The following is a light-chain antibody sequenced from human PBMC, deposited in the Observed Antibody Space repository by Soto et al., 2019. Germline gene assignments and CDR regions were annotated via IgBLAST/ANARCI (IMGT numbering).Light chain of an antibody. Sequence: IQITQSPSSLSASVGDRVAITCRASQTISDYFNWYQQKPGKAPKLLISVASSLQSGIPSRFSGSGSGTDFTLTISSPQPEDFATYYWQQSYSTPRTFGGGTKVDI. CDR1: QTISDY. J-gene: IGKJ4*01. CDR3: QQSYSTPRT. V-gene: IGKV1-39*01. CDR2: VAS.